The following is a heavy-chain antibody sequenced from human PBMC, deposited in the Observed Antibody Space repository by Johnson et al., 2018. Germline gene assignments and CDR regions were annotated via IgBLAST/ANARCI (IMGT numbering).Heavy chain of an antibody. D-gene: IGHD1-26*01. CDR3: VRDKCGWGMDV. CDR2: LGTAGDT. V-gene: IGHV3-13*01. J-gene: IGHJ6*02. Sequence: VQLVQSGGGVVQPGGSLRLSCVASGFILSDYDMHWVRHSIGKNLEWVSALGTAGDTHYPDSVKGRFTISRETAKNSLYLEMNSLRAGDTALYYCVRDKCGWGMDVWGQGTTVTVSS. CDR1: GFILSDYD.